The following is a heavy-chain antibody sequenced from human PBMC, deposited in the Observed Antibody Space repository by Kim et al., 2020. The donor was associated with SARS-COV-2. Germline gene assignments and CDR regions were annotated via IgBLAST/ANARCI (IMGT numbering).Heavy chain of an antibody. CDR3: AREGGEWVGELDCYYYGMDV. CDR1: GFTFRSYW. Sequence: GGSLRLSCAASGFTFRSYWMHWVRQAPGKGLVWVSRINSDGSSTSYADAVKGRFTISRDNAKNTLYVQMNGLGAEDTAVYYCAREGGEWVGELDCYYYGMDVWGQGATVTVSS. CDR2: INSDGSST. J-gene: IGHJ6*02. D-gene: IGHD3-10*01. V-gene: IGHV3-74*01.